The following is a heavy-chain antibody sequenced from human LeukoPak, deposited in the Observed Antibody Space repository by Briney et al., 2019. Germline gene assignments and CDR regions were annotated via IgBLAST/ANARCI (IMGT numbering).Heavy chain of an antibody. D-gene: IGHD6-19*01. V-gene: IGHV3-23*01. J-gene: IGHJ4*02. CDR2: ISASGSGT. CDR3: AKGRDTSGRQNFDF. CDR1: GFTFTSYA. Sequence: GGPLRRSCEASGFTFTSYAMHWVRQAPGKGLEWVSSISASGSGTFYTDSMSGRFTISRDNAKKTLFLQMKNLRLGDTALYYCAKGRDTSGRQNFDFWGQGTLVTVSS.